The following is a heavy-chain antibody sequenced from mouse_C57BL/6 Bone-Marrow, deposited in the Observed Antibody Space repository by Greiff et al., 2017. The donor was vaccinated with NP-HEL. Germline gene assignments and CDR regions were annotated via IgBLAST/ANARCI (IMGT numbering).Heavy chain of an antibody. J-gene: IGHJ2*01. Sequence: VQRVESGPGLVAPSQSLSITCTVSGFSLTSYAISWVRQPPGKGLGWVGVIWTGGGTNYNSALKSRLSISKDNSKSQGFLKMNSLQTDDTARYYCARIYYYGSSYFFYFDYWGQGTTLTVSS. D-gene: IGHD1-1*01. CDR1: GFSLTSYA. CDR2: IWTGGGT. CDR3: ARIYYYGSSYFFYFDY. V-gene: IGHV2-9-1*01.